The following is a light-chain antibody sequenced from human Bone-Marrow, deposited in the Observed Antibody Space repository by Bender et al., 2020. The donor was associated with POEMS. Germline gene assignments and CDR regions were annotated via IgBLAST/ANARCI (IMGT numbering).Light chain of an antibody. CDR1: SSNIGAHA. Sequence: QSVLTQPPSVSGAPGQRVTISCSGGSSNIGAHAVNWYQHLPGTAPKLLIYSSHRRPSEVPDRFSGSRSGTSASLAISGLQSEDEAEYYCAVWDDSLNGWVFGGGTKLTVL. J-gene: IGLJ3*02. CDR2: SSH. V-gene: IGLV1-44*01. CDR3: AVWDDSLNGWV.